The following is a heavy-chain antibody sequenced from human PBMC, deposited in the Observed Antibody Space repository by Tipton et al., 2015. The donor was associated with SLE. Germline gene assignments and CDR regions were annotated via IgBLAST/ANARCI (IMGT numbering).Heavy chain of an antibody. J-gene: IGHJ4*02. CDR2: IHHRGNYYSGTT. CDR1: GGSVSSAGYY. Sequence: TLSLTCSVFGGSVSSAGYYWTWIRQSPGKGLEWIGYIHHRGNYYSGTTDYNPSLGSRISISVDTSKNQFSLKLSSVTTADTAVYYCAREQDHGGVFDYWGQGTLVTVSS. V-gene: IGHV4-61*08. D-gene: IGHD1-14*01. CDR3: AREQDHGGVFDY.